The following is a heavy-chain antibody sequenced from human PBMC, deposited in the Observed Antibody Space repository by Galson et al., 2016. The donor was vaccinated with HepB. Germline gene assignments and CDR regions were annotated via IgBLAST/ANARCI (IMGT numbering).Heavy chain of an antibody. V-gene: IGHV4-39*01. CDR1: RGSISSSAYY. CDR3: ARHLRYHDSSGYHWYFDL. Sequence: ETLSLTCTVSRGSISSSAYYWGWVRQPPGRGLEWIGSIFYAGTAYFTPSLKSRVEMSIDTSRNQFFLRLSSATAADTAVYYCARHLRYHDSSGYHWYFDLWGRGTLVTVSS. J-gene: IGHJ2*01. D-gene: IGHD3-22*01. CDR2: IFYAGTA.